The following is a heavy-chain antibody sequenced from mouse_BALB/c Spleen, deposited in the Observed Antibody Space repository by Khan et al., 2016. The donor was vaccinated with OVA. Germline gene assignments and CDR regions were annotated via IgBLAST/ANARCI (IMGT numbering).Heavy chain of an antibody. D-gene: IGHD2-13*01. CDR3: ARGYYGDPFAY. Sequence: EVELVESGGGLVKPGGSLNLACAASGFTFSDYYMYWVRQTPEKRLEWVAPISDGGSYTYYPASVKGRFTSSRNDAKHNLYQQMSSLKAEDTAMYYCARGYYGDPFAYWGQGTLVTISA. J-gene: IGHJ3*01. CDR1: GFTFSDYY. CDR2: ISDGGSYT. V-gene: IGHV5-4*02.